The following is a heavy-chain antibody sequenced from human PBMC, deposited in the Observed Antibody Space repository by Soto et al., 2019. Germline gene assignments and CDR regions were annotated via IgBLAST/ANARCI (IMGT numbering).Heavy chain of an antibody. CDR2: IYYSGST. D-gene: IGHD6-19*01. Sequence: SETLSLTCTVSGGSISSYYWSWIRQPPGKGLEWIGYIYYSGSTNYNPSLKSRVIISVDTSKNQFSLKLSSVTAADTAVYYCASTAHSSGWYSGGFDYWGQGTLVTVSS. V-gene: IGHV4-59*01. CDR1: GGSISSYY. CDR3: ASTAHSSGWYSGGFDY. J-gene: IGHJ4*02.